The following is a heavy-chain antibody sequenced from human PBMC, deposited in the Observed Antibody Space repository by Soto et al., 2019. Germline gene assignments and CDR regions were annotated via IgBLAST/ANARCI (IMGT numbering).Heavy chain of an antibody. V-gene: IGHV6-1*01. CDR3: AREIAVPGSQAIDC. Sequence: SQTLSLTCAISGDSVSSNSAAWYWIRQSPSRGLEWLGRTYYRSKWYNGYAVSVKSRITINPDTSKNQFSLQLNSVTPEDTAVYYCAREIAVPGSQAIDCWGQGTLVTVSS. D-gene: IGHD6-19*01. CDR1: GDSVSSNSAA. CDR2: TYYRSKWYN. J-gene: IGHJ4*02.